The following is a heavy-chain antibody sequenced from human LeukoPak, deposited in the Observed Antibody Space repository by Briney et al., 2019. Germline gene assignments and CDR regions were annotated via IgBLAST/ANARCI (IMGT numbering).Heavy chain of an antibody. J-gene: IGHJ4*02. D-gene: IGHD5-18*01. V-gene: IGHV5-10-1*01. CDR3: ARLSLVYSYGYEDY. Sequence: GESLKISCKGSGYSFTSHWISWVRQMPGKGLEWMGRIDPSDSDINYSPSLQGHVTISADKSTSTAYLQWSSLKASGSAMYYCARLSLVYSYGYEDYWGQGTLVTVSS. CDR1: GYSFTSHW. CDR2: IDPSDSDI.